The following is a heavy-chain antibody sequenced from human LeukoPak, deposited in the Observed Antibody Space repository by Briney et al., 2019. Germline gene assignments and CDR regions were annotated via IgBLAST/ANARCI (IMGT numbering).Heavy chain of an antibody. V-gene: IGHV1-2*02. D-gene: IGHD6-19*01. CDR2: INPNSGGT. Sequence: ASVKVSCKASGYTFTGYYMHWVRQAPGQGLEWMGWINPNSGGTIYAQKFQGRVTMTRDTSISTAYMELSRLRSDDTAVYYCARDSWLVAYYFDYWGQGTLVTVSS. CDR1: GYTFTGYY. CDR3: ARDSWLVAYYFDY. J-gene: IGHJ4*02.